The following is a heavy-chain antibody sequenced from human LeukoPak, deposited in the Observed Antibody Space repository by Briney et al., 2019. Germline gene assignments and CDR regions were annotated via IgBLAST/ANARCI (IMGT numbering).Heavy chain of an antibody. D-gene: IGHD3-22*01. CDR3: ARANDSSGYYYWVDY. CDR2: INWNGGST. V-gene: IGHV3-20*04. CDR1: GFTFDDYG. J-gene: IGHJ4*02. Sequence: PGRSLRLSCAASGFTFDDYGMSWVRQAPGKGLEWVSGINWNGGSTGYADSVKGRFTISRDNAKNSLYLQMNSLRAEDTALYYCARANDSSGYYYWVDYWGQGTLVTVSS.